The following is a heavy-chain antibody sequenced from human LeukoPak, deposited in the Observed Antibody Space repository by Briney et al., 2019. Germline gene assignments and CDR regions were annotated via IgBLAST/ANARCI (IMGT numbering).Heavy chain of an antibody. CDR2: INPNSGGT. CDR3: VRGSSDYSNFYFMDV. Sequence: VASVKVSCKSSGYIFTKYYLHWVRRDPGQGLEWMGWINPNSGGTKFAQKFQGRVTMTTDTSIRTGYVELSRLGSDDTAVYYCVRGSSDYSNFYFMDVWGEGTTVTVSS. J-gene: IGHJ6*03. D-gene: IGHD4-11*01. CDR1: GYIFTKYY. V-gene: IGHV1-2*02.